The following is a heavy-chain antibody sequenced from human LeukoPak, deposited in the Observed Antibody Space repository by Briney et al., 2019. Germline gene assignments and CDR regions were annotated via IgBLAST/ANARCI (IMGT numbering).Heavy chain of an antibody. D-gene: IGHD4-17*01. J-gene: IGHJ3*02. CDR2: IKQDGSEK. CDR1: GFTFSNYW. V-gene: IGHV3-7*01. CDR3: ARGWLQRLGDYVGAFDI. Sequence: GGSLRLSCAASGFTFSNYWMSWVRQAPGKGLEWVANIKQDGSEKYYVDSVKGRFTISRDNAKNSLYLQMNSLRAEDTAVYYCARGWLQRLGDYVGAFDIWGQGTMVTVSS.